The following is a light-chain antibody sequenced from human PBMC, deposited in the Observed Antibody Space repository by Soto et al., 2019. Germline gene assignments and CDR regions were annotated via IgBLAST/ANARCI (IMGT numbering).Light chain of an antibody. CDR3: AEAALLPHA. V-gene: IGKV2-24*01. CDR1: QSLAFRDGNIY. Sequence: DIVLTQTPLSLVVTLGQPASISCKSSQSLAFRDGNIYLNWLQQRPGQPPRLLIYKTSNRFSGVPDRFRGSGVGTEFTLKISKVEAEDVGVYYCAEAALLPHAFGQGTKVEIK. CDR2: KTS. J-gene: IGKJ1*01.